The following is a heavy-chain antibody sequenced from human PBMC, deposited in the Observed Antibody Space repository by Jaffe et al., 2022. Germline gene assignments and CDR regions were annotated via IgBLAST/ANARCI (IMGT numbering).Heavy chain of an antibody. CDR1: GFTFSGSA. V-gene: IGHV3-73*02. D-gene: IGHD6-6*01. CDR3: MGRVSSSAEPLDY. Sequence: EVQLVESGGGLVQPGGSLKLSCAASGFTFSGSAMHWVRQASGKGLEWVGRIRSKANSYATAYAASVKGRFTISRDDSKNTAYLQMNSLKTEDTAVYYCMGRVSSSAEPLDYWGQGTLVTVSS. CDR2: IRSKANSYAT. J-gene: IGHJ4*02.